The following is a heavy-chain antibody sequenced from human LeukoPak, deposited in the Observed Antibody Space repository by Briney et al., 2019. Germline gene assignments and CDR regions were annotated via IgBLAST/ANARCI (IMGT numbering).Heavy chain of an antibody. CDR3: AKEYDILTGPREGGWFDP. CDR2: ISYDGSNK. J-gene: IGHJ5*02. V-gene: IGHV3-30*18. D-gene: IGHD3-9*01. Sequence: PGGSLRLSCAASGFTFSSYGMHWVRQAPGKGLEWVAVISYDGSNKYYADSVKGRFTISRDNSKNTLYLQMNSLRAEDTAVYYCAKEYDILTGPREGGWFDPWGQGTLDTVSS. CDR1: GFTFSSYG.